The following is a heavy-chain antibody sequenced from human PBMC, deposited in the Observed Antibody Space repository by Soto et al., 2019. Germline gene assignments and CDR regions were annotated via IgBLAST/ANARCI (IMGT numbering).Heavy chain of an antibody. CDR2: IYYNGNT. Sequence: QVQLQESGPGLVKPSETLSLTCTVSGVSISNNYWSWIRQPPGKGLEWIGYIYYNGNTNYNPSLKSRVTMSVDTSRNQISLKLTTVTAADTAVYYCTRANWYSEYWGQGTLVIVSS. CDR3: TRANWYSEY. D-gene: IGHD7-27*01. J-gene: IGHJ4*02. V-gene: IGHV4-59*01. CDR1: GVSISNNY.